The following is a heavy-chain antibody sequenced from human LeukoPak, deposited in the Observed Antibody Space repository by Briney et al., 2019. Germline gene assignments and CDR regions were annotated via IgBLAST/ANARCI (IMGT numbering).Heavy chain of an antibody. J-gene: IGHJ6*02. CDR1: GFTFDDYG. D-gene: IGHD3-10*01. V-gene: IGHV3-20*04. CDR3: ARAPISYYYGSGSPPPDV. Sequence: GGSLRLSCAASGFTFDDYGMSWVRQAPGKGLEWVSGINWNGGSTGYADSVKGRFTISRDNAKNSLYLQMNSLRAEDTALYYCARAPISYYYGSGSPPPDVWGRGTTVTVSS. CDR2: INWNGGST.